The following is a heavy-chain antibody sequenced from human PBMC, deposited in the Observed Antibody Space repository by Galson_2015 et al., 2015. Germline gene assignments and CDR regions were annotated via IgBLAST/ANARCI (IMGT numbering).Heavy chain of an antibody. D-gene: IGHD5/OR15-5a*01. CDR1: GGSISSYY. CDR2: IYYSGST. V-gene: IGHV4-59*01. J-gene: IGHJ5*02. CDR3: ARVVSGFDP. Sequence: ETLSLTCTVPGGSISSYYWSWIRQPPGKGLEWIGYIYYSGSTNYNPSLKSRVTISVDTSKNQFSLKLSSVTAADTAVYYCARVVSGFDPWGQGTLVTVSS.